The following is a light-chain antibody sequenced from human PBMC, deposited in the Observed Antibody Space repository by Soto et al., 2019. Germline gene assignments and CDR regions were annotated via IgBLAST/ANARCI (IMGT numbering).Light chain of an antibody. J-gene: IGLJ2*01. V-gene: IGLV2-23*01. CDR3: CSYAGSSTVV. CDR2: EAT. CDR1: SSDVGTYDL. Sequence: QSVLTQPASVSGSPGQSITISCTGSSSDVGTYDLVSWYQHHPGAAPKLMIYEATRRPSGISNRFSGSKSGNTASLTISGLQAEDEADYYCCSYAGSSTVVFGGGTKLTVL.